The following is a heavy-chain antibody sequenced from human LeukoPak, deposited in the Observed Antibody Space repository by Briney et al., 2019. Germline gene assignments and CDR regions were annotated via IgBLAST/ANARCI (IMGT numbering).Heavy chain of an antibody. Sequence: GGSLRLSCAASGFTFSSHLMHWVRQAPGKGLEWVADIKEDGSDKYSVDSVKGRFTISRDNAKNSLYLQMNSLRAEDTAVYYCARDTYRFFDLWGRGTLVTVSS. J-gene: IGHJ2*01. CDR3: ARDTYRFFDL. CDR2: IKEDGSDK. V-gene: IGHV3-7*01. CDR1: GFTFSSHL.